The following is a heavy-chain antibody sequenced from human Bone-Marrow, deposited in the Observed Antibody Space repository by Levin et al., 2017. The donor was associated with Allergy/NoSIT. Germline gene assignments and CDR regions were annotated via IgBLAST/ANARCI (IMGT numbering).Heavy chain of an antibody. D-gene: IGHD2-2*01. Sequence: SETLSLTCTVSGGSISSGGYYWSWIRQHPGKGLEWIGYIYYSGSTYYNPSLKSRVTISVDTSKNQFSLKLSSVTAADTAVYYCARSSGDIVVVPAAMFQEEYGMDVWGQGTTVTVSS. J-gene: IGHJ6*02. CDR1: GGSISSGGYY. CDR3: ARSSGDIVVVPAAMFQEEYGMDV. CDR2: IYYSGST. V-gene: IGHV4-31*03.